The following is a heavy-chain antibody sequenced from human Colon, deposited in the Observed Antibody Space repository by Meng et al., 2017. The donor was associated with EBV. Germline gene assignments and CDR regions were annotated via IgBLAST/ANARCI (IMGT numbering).Heavy chain of an antibody. Sequence: QGQLQESGHGLVKPSGTLSLTCAVSGGSLSSRNWWSWVRQPPGKGLEWIGEIYHSGSTNYNPSLKSRVTISVDESKNQFSLRLSSVTAADTAVYYCARVGAYCGGDCYHPRWGQGTLVTVSS. J-gene: IGHJ4*02. CDR3: ARVGAYCGGDCYHPR. CDR1: GGSLSSRNW. CDR2: IYHSGST. V-gene: IGHV4-4*02. D-gene: IGHD2-21*02.